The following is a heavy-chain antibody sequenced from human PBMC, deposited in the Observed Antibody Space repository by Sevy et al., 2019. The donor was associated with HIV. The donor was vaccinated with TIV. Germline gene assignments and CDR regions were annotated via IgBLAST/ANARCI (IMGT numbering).Heavy chain of an antibody. Sequence: GGSLRLSCAASGFTFSSYSMNWVRQAPGKGLEWVSSISSSSSYIYYADSVKGRFTISRDNAKNSLYLQMNSLRAEDTAVYYCARHKKGIAAAGTGYYYGMDVWGQGTTVTVSS. CDR3: ARHKKGIAAAGTGYYYGMDV. D-gene: IGHD6-13*01. CDR2: ISSSSSYI. CDR1: GFTFSSYS. V-gene: IGHV3-21*01. J-gene: IGHJ6*02.